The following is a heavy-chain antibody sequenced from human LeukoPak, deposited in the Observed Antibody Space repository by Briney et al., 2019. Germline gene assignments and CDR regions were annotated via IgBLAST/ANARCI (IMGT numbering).Heavy chain of an antibody. J-gene: IGHJ5*02. V-gene: IGHV1-69*06. CDR3: ARGGDYYDSSGFNWFDP. CDR1: GGTFSSYA. CDR2: IIPIFGTA. Sequence: SVNVSCKASGGTFSSYAISWVRQAPGQGLEWMGRIIPIFGTATYAQKFQGRVTITADNSTSTAYIELSSLRSEDTAVYYCARGGDYYDSSGFNWFDPWGQGTLVPVS. D-gene: IGHD3-22*01.